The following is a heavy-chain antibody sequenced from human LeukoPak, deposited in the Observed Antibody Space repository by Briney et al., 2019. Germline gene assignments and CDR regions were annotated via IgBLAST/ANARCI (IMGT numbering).Heavy chain of an antibody. J-gene: IGHJ4*02. CDR3: ARPGHTYREKIDY. V-gene: IGHV4-34*01. CDR1: GGSFSGYY. D-gene: IGHD1-26*01. CDR2: INHSGST. Sequence: PSETLSLTCAVYGGSFSGYYWSWIRQPPGKGLEWIGEINHSGSTNYNPSLRSRVTISVDTSKNQFSLKLSSVTAADTAVYYCARPGHTYREKIDYWGQGTLVTVSS.